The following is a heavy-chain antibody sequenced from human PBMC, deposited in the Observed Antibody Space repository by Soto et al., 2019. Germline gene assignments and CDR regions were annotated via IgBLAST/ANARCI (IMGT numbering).Heavy chain of an antibody. CDR3: ARDPHEFWTSYWFDP. Sequence: AASVKVSCNTSGYTFNTYGINWVRQAPGQGLELMGWISAYDGKTTYAEKFQGRVTMTTDTSTSTAYMELRSLRSDDTAIYYCARDPHEFWTSYWFDPWGQGTPVTVSS. CDR1: GYTFNTYG. CDR2: ISAYDGKT. D-gene: IGHD3-3*01. V-gene: IGHV1-18*01. J-gene: IGHJ5*02.